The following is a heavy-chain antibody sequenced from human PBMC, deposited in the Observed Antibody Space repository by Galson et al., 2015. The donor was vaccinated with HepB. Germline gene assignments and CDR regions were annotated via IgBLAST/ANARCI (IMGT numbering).Heavy chain of an antibody. Sequence: LRLSCAASGFTFSNAWMNRVRQAPGKGLEWVDRIKSDAYGGTRDYAAAVKGRLTISRDDSKNTFYMQMNSLKTEDTAMYYCATEVPYYYDSSAYPLGHWGQGALVTVSS. J-gene: IGHJ4*02. D-gene: IGHD3-22*01. V-gene: IGHV3-15*07. CDR2: IKSDAYGGTR. CDR1: GFTFSNAW. CDR3: ATEVPYYYDSSAYPLGH.